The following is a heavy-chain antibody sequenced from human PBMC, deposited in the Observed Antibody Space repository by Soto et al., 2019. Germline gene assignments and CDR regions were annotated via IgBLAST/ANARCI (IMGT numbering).Heavy chain of an antibody. Sequence: GGSLRLSCAASGFNFSSYSMNWVRQAPGKGLEWVSYISSSSTTIYYADSVKGRFTISRDNAKNSLYLQMNSLRDEDTAVYYCARGWACSGGSCYSDYWGQGTLVTVSS. CDR3: ARGWACSGGSCYSDY. D-gene: IGHD2-15*01. V-gene: IGHV3-48*02. CDR1: GFNFSSYS. J-gene: IGHJ4*02. CDR2: ISSSSTTI.